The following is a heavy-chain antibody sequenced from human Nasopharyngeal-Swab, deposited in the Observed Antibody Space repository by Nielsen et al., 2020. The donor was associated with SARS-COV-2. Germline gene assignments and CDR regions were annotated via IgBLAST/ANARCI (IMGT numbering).Heavy chain of an antibody. CDR3: ARQGRRYYYYYGMDV. CDR2: IYPGDSDT. V-gene: IGHV5-51*01. J-gene: IGHJ6*02. Sequence: GESLKISCKGSGYSFTCYWIGWVRQMPGKGLEWMGIIYPGDSDTRYSPSFQGQVTISADKSISTAYLQWSSLKASDTAMYYCARQGRRYYYYYGMDVWGQGTTVTVSS. CDR1: GYSFTCYW.